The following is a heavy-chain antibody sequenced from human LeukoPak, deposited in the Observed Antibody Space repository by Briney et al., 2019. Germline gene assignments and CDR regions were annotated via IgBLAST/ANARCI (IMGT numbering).Heavy chain of an antibody. CDR3: ARGLGFSRFDY. CDR1: GFTFSSYS. CDR2: ISSSSSYI. J-gene: IGHJ4*02. Sequence: AGSLRLSCAASGFTFSSYSMNWVRQAPGKGLEWGSSISSSSSYIYYADSVKGRFTISRDNANISLYLQMTSLRAEDTAVYYCARGLGFSRFDYWGQGTLVTVSS. D-gene: IGHD3-3*01. V-gene: IGHV3-21*01.